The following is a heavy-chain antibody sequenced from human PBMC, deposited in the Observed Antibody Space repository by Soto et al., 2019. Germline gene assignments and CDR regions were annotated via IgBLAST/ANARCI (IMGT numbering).Heavy chain of an antibody. J-gene: IGHJ5*02. V-gene: IGHV3-9*01. D-gene: IGHD6-19*01. CDR3: AKGVAVAGTAQRFDP. Sequence: EVQLVESGGGLVQPGRSLRLSCAASGFTFDDYAMHWVRQAPGKGLEWVAGISWNSGSIGYAESVKGRFTISRDNAKNPPYQQMNSLRAEDTALEYCAKGVAVAGTAQRFDPWGQGTLVTVSS. CDR1: GFTFDDYA. CDR2: ISWNSGSI.